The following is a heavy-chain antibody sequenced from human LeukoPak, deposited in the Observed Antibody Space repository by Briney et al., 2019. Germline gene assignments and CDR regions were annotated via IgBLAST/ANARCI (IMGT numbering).Heavy chain of an antibody. CDR3: ARGSRSLYYYDSSGYYGNAFDI. Sequence: PSETLSLTCAVYGGSFSGYYWSWMRQPPGKGLEWIGEINHSGSTNYNPSLKSRVTISVDTSKNQFSLTLSSVTAADTAVYYCARGSRSLYYYDSSGYYGNAFDIWGQGTMVTVSS. D-gene: IGHD3-22*01. CDR1: GGSFSGYY. V-gene: IGHV4-34*01. J-gene: IGHJ3*02. CDR2: INHSGST.